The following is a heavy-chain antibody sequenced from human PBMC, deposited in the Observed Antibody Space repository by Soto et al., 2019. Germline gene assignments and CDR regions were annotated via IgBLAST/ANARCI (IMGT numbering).Heavy chain of an antibody. Sequence: ASVKVSCKASGYSFYNFGLSWVRQAPGQGLEWMGWISGYNGDTNSAHKFQGRVTMTKDTSTTTAYMEVRSLTSDDTAVYYCARDKGYGFGWSSSSGMDVWGQGTTVTVSS. V-gene: IGHV1-18*01. D-gene: IGHD5-18*01. CDR1: GYSFYNFG. CDR3: ARDKGYGFGWSSSSGMDV. J-gene: IGHJ6*02. CDR2: ISGYNGDT.